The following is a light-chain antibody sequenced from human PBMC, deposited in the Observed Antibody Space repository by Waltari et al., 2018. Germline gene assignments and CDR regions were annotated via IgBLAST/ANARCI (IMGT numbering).Light chain of an antibody. CDR1: QDIRSY. CDR3: QQYYSYPRT. V-gene: IGKV1-8*01. CDR2: AAT. J-gene: IGKJ1*01. Sequence: AIRMTQSPSSLSASTGDKITITCRASQDIRSYLGWYQQKPGKAPKLLVYAATSLQPGVPSRFSASGSGTDFSLTISNLQSEDFAIYHCQQYYSYPRTFGQGTKVEVK.